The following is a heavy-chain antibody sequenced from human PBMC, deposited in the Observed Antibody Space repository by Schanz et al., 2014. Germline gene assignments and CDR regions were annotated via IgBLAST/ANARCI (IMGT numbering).Heavy chain of an antibody. CDR2: ISYSGST. D-gene: IGHD3-10*01. CDR1: GGSISSTFYY. Sequence: QLQLQESGPGLVKPSETLSLTCTVSGGSISSTFYYWGWIRQPPGKGLDWIGTISYSGSTYYNPSIKSGLTIAVDTSKNRFSLKLNSVTAADTAVYYCANSMVRGVRMSDNWFGPWGQGTLVSVSS. CDR3: ANSMVRGVRMSDNWFGP. V-gene: IGHV4-39*01. J-gene: IGHJ5*02.